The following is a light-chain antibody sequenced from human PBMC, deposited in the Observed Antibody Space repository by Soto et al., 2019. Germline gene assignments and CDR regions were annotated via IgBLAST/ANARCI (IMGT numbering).Light chain of an antibody. V-gene: IGLV2-23*03. CDR2: EGS. Sequence: QSVMTQPAFVSGSPGQSITISCTGTSSDVGSYNLVSWYQQHPGKAPKLMIYEGSKRPSGVSNRFSGSKSGNTASLTISGLQAEDEADYYCCSYAGSSTFEFGGGTKLTVL. J-gene: IGLJ2*01. CDR1: SSDVGSYNL. CDR3: CSYAGSSTFE.